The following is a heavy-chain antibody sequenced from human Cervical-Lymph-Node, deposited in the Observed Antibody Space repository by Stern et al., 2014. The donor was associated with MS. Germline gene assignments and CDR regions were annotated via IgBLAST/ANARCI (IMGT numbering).Heavy chain of an antibody. CDR1: GYSFSSYW. Sequence: EVQLVQSGAEVKKAGESLKISCKGYGYSFSSYWIGWGRQMPGKGLEWMGIIDPGDSYTRYSPSFQGQVTISADKSISTAYLQLSRLKASDTAMYFCASFSGSHSDAFDMWGQGTMVTVSS. CDR2: IDPGDSYT. CDR3: ASFSGSHSDAFDM. J-gene: IGHJ3*02. V-gene: IGHV5-51*01. D-gene: IGHD1-26*01.